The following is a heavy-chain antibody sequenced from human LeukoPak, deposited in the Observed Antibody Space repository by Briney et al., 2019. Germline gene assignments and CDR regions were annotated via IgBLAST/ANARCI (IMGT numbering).Heavy chain of an antibody. Sequence: SETLSLTCTVSGGSISSYYWSWIRQPPGKGLEWIGYIYYSGSTNYNPSLKSRVTISVDTSKDQFSLKLSSVTAADTAVYYCARKDYSNTFDYWGQGTLVTVSS. CDR1: GGSISSYY. J-gene: IGHJ4*02. V-gene: IGHV4-59*01. CDR2: IYYSGST. CDR3: ARKDYSNTFDY. D-gene: IGHD4-11*01.